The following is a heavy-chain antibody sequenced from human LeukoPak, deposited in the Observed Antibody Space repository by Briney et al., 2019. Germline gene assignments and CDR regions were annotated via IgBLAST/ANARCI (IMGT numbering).Heavy chain of an antibody. CDR2: IYNSGST. J-gene: IGHJ4*02. Sequence: SETLSLTCTVSGGSISSYYWNWIRQPPGKGLEWIGYIYNSGSTNNNPSLKSRVTISVDTSKNQFSLRLSSVTAADTAVYYCARDRARGSLDGYNSLYDYWGQGTLVTVSS. CDR3: ARDRARGSLDGYNSLYDY. D-gene: IGHD5-24*01. V-gene: IGHV4-59*12. CDR1: GGSISSYY.